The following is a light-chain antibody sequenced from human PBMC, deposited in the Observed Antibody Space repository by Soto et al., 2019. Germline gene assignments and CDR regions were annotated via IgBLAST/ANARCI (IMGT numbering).Light chain of an antibody. Sequence: GDRVTITCRASKSINKWLAWYQQKPGKAPKFLIYDASILESGVPSRFSGSGSGTEFTLTISSLQPDDFATYYCQHGWTFGQGTKVEIK. V-gene: IGKV1-5*01. J-gene: IGKJ1*01. CDR2: DAS. CDR1: KSINKW. CDR3: QHGWT.